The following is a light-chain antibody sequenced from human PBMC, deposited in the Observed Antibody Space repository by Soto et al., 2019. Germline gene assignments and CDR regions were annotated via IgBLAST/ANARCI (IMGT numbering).Light chain of an antibody. CDR3: NSYTGTSSRYV. CDR2: DVS. Sequence: QSALTQPASVSGSPGRSITISCTGTSSDIGSYNYVSWYQQYPGKAPKLMIYDVSNRPSGVSNRFSGSKSGNTASLTISGLRTEDEADYYCNSYTGTSSRYVFGTGTKLTVL. V-gene: IGLV2-14*01. J-gene: IGLJ1*01. CDR1: SSDIGSYNY.